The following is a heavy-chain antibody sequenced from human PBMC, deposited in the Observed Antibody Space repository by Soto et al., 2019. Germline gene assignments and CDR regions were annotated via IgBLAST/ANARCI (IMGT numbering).Heavy chain of an antibody. CDR3: PRFKQDSSGYYYFQSVYFYGMDV. CDR2: MNSNSGNA. Sequence: QVQLVQSGAEVKKPGASVKVSCKASGYTFTSYDINWVRQPTGRGLEWMGWMNSNSGNAGYAQKFQGRVTLTRNTSLSTAYMEWRSLTSEAPAVYYCPRFKQDSSGYYYFQSVYFYGMDVWGQGTKVTVSS. CDR1: GYTFTSYD. D-gene: IGHD3-22*01. V-gene: IGHV1-8*01. J-gene: IGHJ6*02.